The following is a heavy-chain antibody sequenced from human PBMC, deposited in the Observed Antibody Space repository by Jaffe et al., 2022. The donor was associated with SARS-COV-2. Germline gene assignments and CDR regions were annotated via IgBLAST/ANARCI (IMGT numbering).Heavy chain of an antibody. D-gene: IGHD3-10*01. Sequence: QVQLQESGPGLVKPSGTLSLTCTVSGASIDSSDWWTWVRQPPGKGLEWIGEMYHSGNSNYNPSLKNRVMISVDKSKNEFSLKLDSVTAADTAVYYCARRGPRWFGTLAGIDYWGRGALITVSS. CDR2: MYHSGNS. CDR1: GASIDSSDW. V-gene: IGHV4-4*02. J-gene: IGHJ4*02. CDR3: ARRGPRWFGTLAGIDY.